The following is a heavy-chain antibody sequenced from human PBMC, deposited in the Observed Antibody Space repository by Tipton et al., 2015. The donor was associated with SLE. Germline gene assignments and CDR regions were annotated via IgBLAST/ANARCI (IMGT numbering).Heavy chain of an antibody. CDR1: GGSISSGGYY. D-gene: IGHD4-11*01. J-gene: IGHJ4*02. CDR2: FYHSGST. Sequence: TLSLTCTVSGGSISSGGYYWSWIRQPPGKGLEWIGSFYHSGSTHYNPSLKTRVTISVDTSKNQLSLKLSSVTAADTAVYYCARSSYSEADFDYWGQGTLVTVSS. CDR3: ARSSYSEADFDY. V-gene: IGHV4-39*07.